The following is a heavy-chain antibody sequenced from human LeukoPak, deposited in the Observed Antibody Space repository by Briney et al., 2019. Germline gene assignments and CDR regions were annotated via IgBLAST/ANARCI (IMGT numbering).Heavy chain of an antibody. D-gene: IGHD6-13*01. CDR3: ARVPRRPGIAAVGIGY. V-gene: IGHV1-2*02. CDR2: INPNSGGT. CDR1: GYTFTGYY. Sequence: GASVKVSCKASGYTFTGYYMHWVRQAPGQGLEWMGWINPNSGGTNYAQKFQGRVTMTRDTTIGTAYMELSRLRSDDTAVYYCARVPRRPGIAAVGIGYWGQGTLVTVSS. J-gene: IGHJ4*02.